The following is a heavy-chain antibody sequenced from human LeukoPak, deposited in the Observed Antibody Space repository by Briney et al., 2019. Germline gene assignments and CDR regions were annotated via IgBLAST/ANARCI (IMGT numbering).Heavy chain of an antibody. D-gene: IGHD3-22*01. CDR3: AKSSYYDSSGYYREYYFDY. CDR1: GFTVSSNY. V-gene: IGHV3-53*01. J-gene: IGHJ4*02. CDR2: IYSGGST. Sequence: GGSLRLSCAASGFTVSSNYMSWVRQAPGKGLEWVSVIYSGGSTYYADSVKGRFSISRDNSKNTLYLQMNSLRAEDTAIYYCAKSSYYDSSGYYREYYFDYWGQGTLVTVSS.